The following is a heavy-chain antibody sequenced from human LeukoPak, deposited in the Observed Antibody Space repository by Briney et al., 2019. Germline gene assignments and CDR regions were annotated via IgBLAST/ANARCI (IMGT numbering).Heavy chain of an antibody. D-gene: IGHD2-15*01. CDR2: IIGSGGTT. J-gene: IGHJ4*02. CDR3: AKGTRSVAATPVY. CDR1: GFTFSTYA. V-gene: IGHV3-23*01. Sequence: GGSLRLSCAASGFTFSTYAMNWVRQAPGKGLEWVSAIIGSGGTTYYADSVEGRFTISRDNSKNTLYLQMDSLRAGDTAVYYCAKGTRSVAATPVYWGQGTLVTVSS.